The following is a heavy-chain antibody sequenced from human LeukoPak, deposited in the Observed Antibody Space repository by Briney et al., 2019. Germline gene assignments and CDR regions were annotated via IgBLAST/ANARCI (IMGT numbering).Heavy chain of an antibody. V-gene: IGHV4-30-4*01. Sequence: PSQTLSLTCTVSGGSISSGDYYWSWIRQPPGKGLEWIGYIYYSGSTYYNPSLKSRVTISVDTSKNQFSLKLSSVTAADTAVYYCARDPHYYGSGKGDAFDIWGQGTMVTVSS. CDR2: IYYSGST. CDR1: GGSISSGDYY. CDR3: ARDPHYYGSGKGDAFDI. J-gene: IGHJ3*02. D-gene: IGHD3-10*01.